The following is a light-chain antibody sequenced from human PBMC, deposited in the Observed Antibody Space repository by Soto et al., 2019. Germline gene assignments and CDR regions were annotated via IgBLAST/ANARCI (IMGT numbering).Light chain of an antibody. CDR3: NLYTSIGTLV. CDR1: STDAGGHEY. V-gene: IGLV2-14*01. J-gene: IGLJ1*01. CDR2: GAS. Sequence: QSALTQPASVSGSPGQSITISCTGTSTDAGGHEYVSWYQQYPGKAPKLIIYGASNRPSGVSDRFSGSKSGNTASLIISGPQAEDEADYYCNLYTSIGTLVFGTGTKLTVL.